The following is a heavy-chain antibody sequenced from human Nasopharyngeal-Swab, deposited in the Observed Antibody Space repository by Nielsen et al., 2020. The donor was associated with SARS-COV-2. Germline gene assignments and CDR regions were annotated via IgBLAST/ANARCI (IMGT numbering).Heavy chain of an antibody. CDR2: IIPILGIA. CDR1: GGTFSSYA. D-gene: IGHD5-24*01. Sequence: SVKVSCRAPGGTFSSYAISWVRQAPGQGLEWMGRIIPILGIANYAQKFQGRVTITADKSTSTAYMELSSLRSEDTAVYYCAHDGYNYYYYGMDVWGQGTTVTVSS. J-gene: IGHJ6*02. CDR3: AHDGYNYYYYGMDV. V-gene: IGHV1-69*04.